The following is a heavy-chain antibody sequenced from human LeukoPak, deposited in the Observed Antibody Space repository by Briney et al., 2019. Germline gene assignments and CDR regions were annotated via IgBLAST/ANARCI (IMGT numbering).Heavy chain of an antibody. Sequence: ASVKVSCKASGYTFTSYGISWVRQAPGQGLEWRGWISAYNGNTNYAQKLQGRVTMTTDTSTSTAYMELRSLRSDDTAVYYCARDGGYHYVWGSYRYEDYWGQGTLLTVSS. V-gene: IGHV1-18*01. CDR1: GYTFTSYG. J-gene: IGHJ4*02. CDR2: ISAYNGNT. CDR3: ARDGGYHYVWGSYRYEDY. D-gene: IGHD3-16*02.